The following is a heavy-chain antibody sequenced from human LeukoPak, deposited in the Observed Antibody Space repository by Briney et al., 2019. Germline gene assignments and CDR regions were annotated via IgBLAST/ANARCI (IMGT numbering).Heavy chain of an antibody. CDR3: AREIGPIQLHLWGSAFDY. D-gene: IGHD5-18*01. CDR1: GYTFTNYY. CDR2: LNPGSGSR. V-gene: IGHV1-46*01. J-gene: IGHJ4*02. Sequence: ASVKVSCKASGYTFTNYYLHWVRQAPGQGLEWMGILNPGSGSRNCAQKFQGRVTMTRDTSTSTVYMELSSLRSEDTAVYYCAREIGPIQLHLWGSAFDYWGQGTLVTVSS.